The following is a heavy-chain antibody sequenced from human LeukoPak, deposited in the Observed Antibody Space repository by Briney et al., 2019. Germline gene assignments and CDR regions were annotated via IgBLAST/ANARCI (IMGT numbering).Heavy chain of an antibody. CDR1: GGSISSSSYY. J-gene: IGHJ4*02. CDR3: ARLTYCGGDCYAYYFDY. V-gene: IGHV4-39*01. D-gene: IGHD2-21*02. Sequence: SETLSLTCTVSGGSISSSSYYWGWIRQPPGKGLEWIGSIYYSGSTYYNPSLKSRVTISVDTSKSQFSLKLSSVTAADTAVYYCARLTYCGGDCYAYYFDYWGQGTLVTVSS. CDR2: IYYSGST.